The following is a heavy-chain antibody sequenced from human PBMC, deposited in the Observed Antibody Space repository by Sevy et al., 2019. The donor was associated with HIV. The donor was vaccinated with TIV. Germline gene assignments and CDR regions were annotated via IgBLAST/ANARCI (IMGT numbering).Heavy chain of an antibody. J-gene: IGHJ3*02. V-gene: IGHV1-2*02. D-gene: IGHD6-19*01. CDR3: ARDRSRAFVIAVAGTGLDAFDI. CDR2: INPNSGGT. Sequence: ASVKVSCKASGYTFTGYYMHWVRQAPGQGLEWMGWINPNSGGTNYAQKFQGRVTMTRDTSISTAYMELSRLRSDDTAVYYCARDRSRAFVIAVAGTGLDAFDIWGQGTIVTVSS. CDR1: GYTFTGYY.